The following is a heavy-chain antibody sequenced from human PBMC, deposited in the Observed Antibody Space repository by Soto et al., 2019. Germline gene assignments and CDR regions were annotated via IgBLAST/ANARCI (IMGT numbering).Heavy chain of an antibody. V-gene: IGHV3-21*01. J-gene: IGHJ6*03. Sequence: PGGSLRLSCAASGFTFSSYSMNWVRQAPGKGLEWVSSISSSSSYIYYADSVKGRFTISRDNAKNSLYLQMNSLSAEDTAVYYYARKYSSSSDPSQYYYYYMDVWGKGTTVTVSS. D-gene: IGHD6-6*01. CDR2: ISSSSSYI. CDR1: GFTFSSYS. CDR3: ARKYSSSSDPSQYYYYYMDV.